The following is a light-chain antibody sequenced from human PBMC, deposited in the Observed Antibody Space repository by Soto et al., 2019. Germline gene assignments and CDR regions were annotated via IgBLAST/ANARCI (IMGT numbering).Light chain of an antibody. V-gene: IGKV3-15*01. CDR3: QHYNNWPWT. CDR2: GAS. Sequence: EIVMTQSPATLSVSPGERATLSCRASQSVSSNLAWYQQKPGQAPRLLIYGASTRATGIPARFSGSGSGTEFTLTISSLQSEDFAVYYCQHYNNWPWTFGQWTKVEIK. J-gene: IGKJ1*01. CDR1: QSVSSN.